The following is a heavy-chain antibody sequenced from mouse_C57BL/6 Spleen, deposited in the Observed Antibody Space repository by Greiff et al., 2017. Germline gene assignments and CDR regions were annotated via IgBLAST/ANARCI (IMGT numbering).Heavy chain of an antibody. CDR2: LTPYNGDT. CDR3: ARDDYDDY. V-gene: IGHV1-20*01. Sequence: VQLQQSGPELVKPGDSVKISCKASGYSFTGYFLNWVMQSHGKSLELIGRLTPYNGDTFSNQKCKGKATLTVDKSSSTAHMELRSLTSEDSAVYYCARDDYDDYWGQGTTLTVSS. J-gene: IGHJ2*01. D-gene: IGHD2-4*01. CDR1: GYSFTGYF.